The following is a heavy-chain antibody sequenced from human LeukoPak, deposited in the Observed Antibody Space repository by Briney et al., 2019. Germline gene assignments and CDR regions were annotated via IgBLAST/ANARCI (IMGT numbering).Heavy chain of an antibody. V-gene: IGHV7-4-1*02. J-gene: IGHJ3*02. D-gene: IGHD3-10*01. CDR3: ARPVPYYYGSGSYPLGAFDI. CDR2: INTNTGNP. Sequence: GASVKVSCKASGYTFTNYAMNWVRQATGQGLEWMGWINTNTGNPTYAQGFTGRFVFSLDTSVSTAYLQISSLKAEDTAVYYCARPVPYYYGSGSYPLGAFDIWGQGTMVTVSS. CDR1: GYTFTNYA.